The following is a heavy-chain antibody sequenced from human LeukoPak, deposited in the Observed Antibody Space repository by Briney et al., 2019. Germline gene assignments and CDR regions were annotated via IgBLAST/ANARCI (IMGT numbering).Heavy chain of an antibody. CDR3: TRVGYIDEGIDY. D-gene: IGHD5-24*01. V-gene: IGHV3-7*04. J-gene: IGHJ4*02. CDR1: GFPFSSYW. Sequence: GGSLRLSCVASGFPFSSYWMTWVRQAPGKGLEWVANIKQDGTKKSYVDSVKGRFTISRDNAKNSLYLQMNSLRAEDTAIYYCTRVGYIDEGIDYWGQGTLVTVSS. CDR2: IKQDGTKK.